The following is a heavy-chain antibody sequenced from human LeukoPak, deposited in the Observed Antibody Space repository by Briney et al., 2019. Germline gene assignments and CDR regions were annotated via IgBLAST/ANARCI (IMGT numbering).Heavy chain of an antibody. J-gene: IGHJ4*02. V-gene: IGHV4-34*01. Sequence: PSETLSLTSAVYGGSFSGYYWSWIRQPPGKGLEWIGEINHSGSTYYNPSLKSRVTISVDRSKNQFSLKLSSVTAADTAVYYCARYCSSTSCYRSGVDYWGQGTLVTVSS. CDR1: GGSFSGYY. D-gene: IGHD2-2*02. CDR3: ARYCSSTSCYRSGVDY. CDR2: INHSGST.